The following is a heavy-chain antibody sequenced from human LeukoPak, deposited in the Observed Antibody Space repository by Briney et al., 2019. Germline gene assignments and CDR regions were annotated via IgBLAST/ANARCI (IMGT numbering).Heavy chain of an antibody. CDR3: VRVTLYYYDSESYYFFEH. Sequence: GGSLRLSCAASGFTFSSYWMSWVRQAPGKGLEWVANIKQDGSEKNYVDSVKGRFTISRDNAKNSLYLQMNTLRVEDTAIYYCVRVTLYYYDSESYYFFEHWGQGTPVTASS. CDR1: GFTFSSYW. J-gene: IGHJ4*02. CDR2: IKQDGSEK. V-gene: IGHV3-7*01. D-gene: IGHD3-10*01.